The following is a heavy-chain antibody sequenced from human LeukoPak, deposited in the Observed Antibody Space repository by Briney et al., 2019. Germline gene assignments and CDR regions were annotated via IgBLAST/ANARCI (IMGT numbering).Heavy chain of an antibody. J-gene: IGHJ4*02. Sequence: GRSLRLSCAASGFTFDDYAMHWVRQAPGKGLEWVSGISWNSGSIGYADSVKGRFTISRDNAKNSLYLQMNSLRAEDTALYYCAKGALRITMIVVVNYFDYWGQGTLVTVSS. D-gene: IGHD3-22*01. CDR3: AKGALRITMIVVVNYFDY. CDR1: GFTFDDYA. CDR2: ISWNSGSI. V-gene: IGHV3-9*01.